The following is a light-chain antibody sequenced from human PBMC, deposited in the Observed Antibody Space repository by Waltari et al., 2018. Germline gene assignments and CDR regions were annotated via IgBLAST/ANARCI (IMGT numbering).Light chain of an antibody. CDR1: STPVRGFNY. J-gene: IGLJ1*01. Sequence: QSALTQPASVPGSPGQSIPISCTATSTPVRGFNYVHWYHQHPGKAPKLMIYDVSNRPSGVSSRFSGSKSGNTASLTISGLQAEDESDYYCSSFTSSSVYVFGTGTKVTVL. V-gene: IGLV2-14*01. CDR3: SSFTSSSVYV. CDR2: DVS.